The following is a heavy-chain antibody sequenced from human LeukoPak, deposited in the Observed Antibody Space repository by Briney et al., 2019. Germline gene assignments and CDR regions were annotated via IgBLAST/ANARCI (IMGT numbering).Heavy chain of an antibody. J-gene: IGHJ4*02. CDR2: IYYSGST. CDR3: ARVFYGSSGYQVDY. Sequence: SETLSLTCTVSGGSISSYYWSWIRQPPGKGLEWIGYIYYSGSTNYNPSLKSRVTISVDTSKNQFSLKLSSVTAADTAVYYCARVFYGSSGYQVDYWGQGTLVTVSS. CDR1: GGSISSYY. D-gene: IGHD3-22*01. V-gene: IGHV4-59*01.